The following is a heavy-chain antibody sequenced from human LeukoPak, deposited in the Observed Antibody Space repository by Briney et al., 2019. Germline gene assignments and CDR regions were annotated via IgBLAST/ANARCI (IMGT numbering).Heavy chain of an antibody. V-gene: IGHV3-30*02. J-gene: IGHJ3*02. CDR1: GFTFSTFG. CDR2: IRYDGSNK. CDR3: ARDFAVAAENDAFDI. Sequence: PGGSLRLSCAASGFAASGFTFSTFGMHWVRQAPGKGLEWVAFIRYDGSNKYYADSVKGRFTISRDDSKNTLYLQMNSLRAEDTAVYYCARDFAVAAENDAFDIWGQGTMVTVSS. D-gene: IGHD6-19*01.